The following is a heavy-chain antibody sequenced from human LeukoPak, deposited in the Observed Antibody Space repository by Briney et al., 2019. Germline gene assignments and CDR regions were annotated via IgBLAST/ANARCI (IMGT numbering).Heavy chain of an antibody. J-gene: IGHJ4*02. Sequence: SETLSLTCAVYGGSFSGYHWSWIRQPPGKGLEWIGEINHSGSTNYNPSLKSRVTISVDTSKNQFSLKLSSVTAADTAVYYCARGFIAVAGTYYFDYWGQGTLVTVSS. V-gene: IGHV4-34*01. CDR1: GGSFSGYH. CDR3: ARGFIAVAGTYYFDY. D-gene: IGHD6-19*01. CDR2: INHSGST.